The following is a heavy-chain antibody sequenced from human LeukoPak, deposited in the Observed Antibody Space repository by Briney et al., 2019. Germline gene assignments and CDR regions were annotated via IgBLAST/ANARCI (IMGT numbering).Heavy chain of an antibody. D-gene: IGHD3-10*01. Sequence: PPQTLSLTCTVSGGSISSGGYYWSWIRQHPGKGLEWIGYIYYSGSTYYNPSLKSRVTISVDTSKNQFSLKLSSVTAADTAVYYCARDVFGRDGSGFSGGYYYYYGMDVWGQGTTVTVSS. CDR2: IYYSGST. CDR3: ARDVFGRDGSGFSGGYYYYYGMDV. V-gene: IGHV4-31*03. CDR1: GGSISSGGYY. J-gene: IGHJ6*02.